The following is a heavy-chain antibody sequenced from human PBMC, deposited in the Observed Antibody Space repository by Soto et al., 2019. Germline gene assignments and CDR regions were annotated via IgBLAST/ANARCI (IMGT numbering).Heavy chain of an antibody. V-gene: IGHV3-23*01. CDR1: GFTFSSYA. D-gene: IGHD6-13*01. CDR3: AKDSWPIAAAVKLRDYFDY. Sequence: GGSLRLSCAASGFTFSSYAMSWVRQAPGKGLEWVSAISGSGGSTYYADSVKGRFTISRDNSKNTLYLQMNSLRAEDTAVYYCAKDSWPIAAAVKLRDYFDYWGQGTLVTVSS. J-gene: IGHJ4*02. CDR2: ISGSGGST.